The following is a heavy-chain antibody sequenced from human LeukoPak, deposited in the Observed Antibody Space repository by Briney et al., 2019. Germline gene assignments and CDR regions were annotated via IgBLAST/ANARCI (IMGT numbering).Heavy chain of an antibody. D-gene: IGHD1-26*01. CDR2: INSDGSST. J-gene: IGHJ4*02. CDR3: AKGGSYPIDY. V-gene: IGHV3-74*01. Sequence: GGSLRLSCAASGTYWMHWVRQAPGKGLVWVSRINSDGSSTSYADSVEGRFTISRDNAKSTLYLQMNSLRAEDTAVYYCAKGGSYPIDYWGQGALVTVSS. CDR1: GTYW.